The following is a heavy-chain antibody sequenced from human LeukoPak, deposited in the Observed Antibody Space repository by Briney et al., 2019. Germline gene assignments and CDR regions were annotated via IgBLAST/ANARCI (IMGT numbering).Heavy chain of an antibody. CDR1: GFTFSSYW. D-gene: IGHD3-3*01. Sequence: PGGSLRLSCAASGFTFSSYWMSWVRQAPGKGLEWVANIKQDGSEKYYVDSVKGRFTISRDNAKNPLYLQMNSLRAEDTAVYYCARVGLSSGFYYYYMDVWGKGTTVTVSS. CDR2: IKQDGSEK. V-gene: IGHV3-7*01. J-gene: IGHJ6*03. CDR3: ARVGLSSGFYYYYMDV.